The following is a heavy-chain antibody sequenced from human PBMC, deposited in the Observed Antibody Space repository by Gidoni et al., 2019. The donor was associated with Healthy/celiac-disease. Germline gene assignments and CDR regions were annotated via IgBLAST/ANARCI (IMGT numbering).Heavy chain of an antibody. CDR1: GGSISSYY. D-gene: IGHD2-2*02. CDR3: ASYCSSTSCYRGGLGY. CDR2: IYYSGST. J-gene: IGHJ4*02. V-gene: IGHV4-59*08. Sequence: QVQLQESGPGLVKPSETLSLTCTVSGGSISSYYWSWIRQPPGKGLEWIGYIYYSGSTNYNPSLKSRVTISVDTSKNQFSLKLSSVTAADTAVYYCASYCSSTSCYRGGLGYWGQGTLVTVSS.